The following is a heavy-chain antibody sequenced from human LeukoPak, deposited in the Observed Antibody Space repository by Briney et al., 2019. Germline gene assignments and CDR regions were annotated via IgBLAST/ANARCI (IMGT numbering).Heavy chain of an antibody. CDR1: GYSFTSYW. V-gene: IGHV5-10-1*01. CDR3: AVVVAATPSDY. Sequence: RGESLKISCKGSGYSFTSYWISWVRQMPGKGLEWMGRINPSDSYTNYSPSFQGHVTISADMSISTAYLQWSSLKASDTAMYYCAVVVAATPSDYWGQGTLVTVSS. CDR2: INPSDSYT. J-gene: IGHJ4*02. D-gene: IGHD2-15*01.